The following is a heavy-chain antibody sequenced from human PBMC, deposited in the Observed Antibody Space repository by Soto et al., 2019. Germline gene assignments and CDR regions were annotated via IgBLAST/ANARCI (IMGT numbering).Heavy chain of an antibody. CDR1: GFTFSSYS. CDR3: ARTVAGKDYYYYGMDV. Sequence: EVQLVESGGGLVQPGGSLRLSCAASGFTFSSYSMNWVRQAPGKGLEGVSYISSSSSTIYYAEPVKGRFTISRDNAKNSLYLQMNGLRDEDTAVYYCARTVAGKDYYYYGMDVWGQGTTVTVSS. D-gene: IGHD6-19*01. J-gene: IGHJ6*02. V-gene: IGHV3-48*02. CDR2: ISSSSSTI.